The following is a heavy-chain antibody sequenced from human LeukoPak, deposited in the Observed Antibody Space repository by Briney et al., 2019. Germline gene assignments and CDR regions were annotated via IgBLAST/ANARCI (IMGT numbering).Heavy chain of an antibody. CDR1: GGSISSSNYY. Sequence: SETLSLTCIVSGGSISSSNYYWGWIRQSPGKGLEWIGSIYSRGSTYYNPSLKSRVIVSSDTSKNQFSLKLSSVTAANTAVYYCARARPRLRFLAPERSEAWYYYYYYMDVWGKGTTVTVSS. J-gene: IGHJ6*03. D-gene: IGHD3-3*01. V-gene: IGHV4-39*07. CDR2: IYSRGST. CDR3: ARARPRLRFLAPERSEAWYYYYYYMDV.